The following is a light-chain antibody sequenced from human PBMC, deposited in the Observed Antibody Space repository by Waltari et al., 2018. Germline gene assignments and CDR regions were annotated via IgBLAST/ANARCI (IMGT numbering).Light chain of an antibody. V-gene: IGKV3-20*01. Sequence: IVLTQSPGPLSLSPGETATLSCRTSQSLSKRYLAWYQQKPDQAPRLLIYGASSRAAGIPDRFSGSGSGIDFTLTITRLEPEDSAVYYCQQYGSSILYTFGQGTKLEIK. CDR2: GAS. CDR1: QSLSKRY. CDR3: QQYGSSILYT. J-gene: IGKJ2*01.